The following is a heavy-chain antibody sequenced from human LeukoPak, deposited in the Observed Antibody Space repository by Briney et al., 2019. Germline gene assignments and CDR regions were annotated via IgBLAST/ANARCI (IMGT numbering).Heavy chain of an antibody. CDR2: IYYSGST. D-gene: IGHD6-13*01. CDR1: GGSISSYY. V-gene: IGHV4-59*01. CDR3: ARVLAAAGNNWFDP. J-gene: IGHJ5*02. Sequence: SETLSLTCTVSGGSISSYYWSWIRQSPGKGLEWIGYIYYSGSTNYNPSLKSRVTISVDTSKNQFSLKLSSVTAADTAVYYCARVLAAAGNNWFDPWGQGTLVTVSS.